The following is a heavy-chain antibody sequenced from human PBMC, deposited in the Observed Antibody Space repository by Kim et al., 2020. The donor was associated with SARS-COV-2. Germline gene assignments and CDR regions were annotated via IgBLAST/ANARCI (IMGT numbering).Heavy chain of an antibody. V-gene: IGHV3-74*01. CDR3: GKGGGRLVDY. CDR2: INTDGTST. CDR1: GFTFSSYW. J-gene: IGHJ4*02. Sequence: GGSLRLSCAASGFTFSSYWMHWVRQAPGKGLVWVSRINTDGTSTTYADSVKGRFTISRDNAKNTLYLEINSLRGEDTDIYYCGKGGGRLVDYWGQGTLLTVSS. D-gene: IGHD2-15*01.